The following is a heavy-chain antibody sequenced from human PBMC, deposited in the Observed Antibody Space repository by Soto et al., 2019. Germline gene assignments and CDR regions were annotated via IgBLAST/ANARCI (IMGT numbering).Heavy chain of an antibody. CDR3: AKVNGSGSYYNSGWIYYYYYYMDV. CDR2: ISGSGGST. Sequence: GGSLRLSCAASGFTFSSYAMSWVRQAPGKGLEWVSAISGSGGSTYYADSVKGRFTISRDNSKNTLYLQMNSLRAEDTAVYYCAKVNGSGSYYNSGWIYYYYYYMDVWGKGTTVPV. J-gene: IGHJ6*03. CDR1: GFTFSSYA. D-gene: IGHD3-10*01. V-gene: IGHV3-23*01.